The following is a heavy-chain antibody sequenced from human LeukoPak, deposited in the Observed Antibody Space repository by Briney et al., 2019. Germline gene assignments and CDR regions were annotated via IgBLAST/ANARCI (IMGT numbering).Heavy chain of an antibody. Sequence: PSETLSLTCTVSAGSISSSSYYWGWLRQPPGKGLEWIGSIYYSGSTYYNPSLKSRVTISVDTSKNQFALKLSSVTAADTAVYYCARPSTTAYYYDSSGQDAFDIWGQGTMGTVSS. J-gene: IGHJ3*02. CDR2: IYYSGST. V-gene: IGHV4-39*01. CDR1: AGSISSSSYY. CDR3: ARPSTTAYYYDSSGQDAFDI. D-gene: IGHD3-22*01.